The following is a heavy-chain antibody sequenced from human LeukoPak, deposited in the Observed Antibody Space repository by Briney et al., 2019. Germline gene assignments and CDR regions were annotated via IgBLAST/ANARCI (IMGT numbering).Heavy chain of an antibody. V-gene: IGHV3-21*01. CDR3: ARDPYSGSYGNYYYYYFMDV. D-gene: IGHD1-26*01. J-gene: IGHJ6*03. CDR2: ITSGSSYI. CDR1: GFTFSSYV. Sequence: GGSLRLSCAASGFTFSSYVMSWVRQAPGKGLEWVSSITSGSSYIYYADSVKGRFTISRDNAKNSLYLQMNSLRAEDTAVYYCARDPYSGSYGNYYYYYFMDVWGKGTTVTISS.